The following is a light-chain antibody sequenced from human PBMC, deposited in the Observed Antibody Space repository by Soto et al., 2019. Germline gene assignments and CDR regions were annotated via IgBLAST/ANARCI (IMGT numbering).Light chain of an antibody. CDR3: SSYTTSSTYV. J-gene: IGLJ1*01. CDR1: SSDVGRYNR. CDR2: EVS. V-gene: IGLV2-18*02. Sequence: QSVLTHPPSVSGAPGQSVTISCTGTSSDVGRYNRVSWYQQPPGTAPKLMIYEVSNRPSGVPDRFSGSKSGNTASLTISGLQAEDEADYYCSSYTTSSTYVFGTGTRSPS.